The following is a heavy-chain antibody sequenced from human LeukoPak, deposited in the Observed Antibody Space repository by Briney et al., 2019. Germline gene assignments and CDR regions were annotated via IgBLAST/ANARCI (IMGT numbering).Heavy chain of an antibody. J-gene: IGHJ4*02. V-gene: IGHV3-21*06. CDR2: IDSSGGYM. CDR3: LRGYRRDY. Sequence: GGSLRLSCEASGFTFNTYSMNWARQAPGKGLEWVSSIDSSGGYMFYADSVKGRFIVSRDNAKDSVYLQMNSLRVEDTAVYYCLRGYRRDYWGQGTLVTVSS. D-gene: IGHD1-14*01. CDR1: GFTFNTYS.